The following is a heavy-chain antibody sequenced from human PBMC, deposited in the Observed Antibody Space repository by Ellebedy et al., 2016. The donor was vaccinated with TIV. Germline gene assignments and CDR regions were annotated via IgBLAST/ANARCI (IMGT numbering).Heavy chain of an antibody. V-gene: IGHV1-18*01. Sequence: AASVKVSCKASGYTFTSYGISWARQAPGQGLEWMGWISAYNGNTNYAQKLQGRVTMTTDTSTSTAYMELRSLRSDDTAVYYCARDTYDYGDYALGAFDIWGQGTMVTVSS. D-gene: IGHD4-17*01. CDR2: ISAYNGNT. J-gene: IGHJ3*02. CDR3: ARDTYDYGDYALGAFDI. CDR1: GYTFTSYG.